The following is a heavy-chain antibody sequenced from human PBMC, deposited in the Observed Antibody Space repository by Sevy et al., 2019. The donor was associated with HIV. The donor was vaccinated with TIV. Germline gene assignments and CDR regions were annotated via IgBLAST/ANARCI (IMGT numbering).Heavy chain of an antibody. Sequence: GGSLRLSCVASGFTFSTYSMNWVRQAPGKGLEWSSYITTGGGTIYYADSVKGRFTISRDNAKNSLYLQMNSLRDEDTAVYYCARGVGIAAAGTYYFDYWGQGTLVTVSS. CDR1: GFTFSTYS. V-gene: IGHV3-48*02. CDR2: ITTGGGTI. D-gene: IGHD6-13*01. J-gene: IGHJ4*02. CDR3: ARGVGIAAAGTYYFDY.